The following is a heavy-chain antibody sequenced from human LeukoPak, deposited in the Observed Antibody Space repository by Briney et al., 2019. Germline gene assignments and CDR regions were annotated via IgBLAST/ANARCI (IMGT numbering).Heavy chain of an antibody. D-gene: IGHD1-7*01. CDR1: GGSISSYY. J-gene: IGHJ4*02. CDR2: IYTSGST. CDR3: ARDRDLELQSYFDY. V-gene: IGHV4-4*07. Sequence: PSETLSLTRTVSGGSISSYYWSWIRQPAGKGLEWIGRIYTSGSTNYNPSLKSRVTMSVDTSKNQFSLKLSSVTAADTAVYYCARDRDLELQSYFDYWGQGTLVTVSS.